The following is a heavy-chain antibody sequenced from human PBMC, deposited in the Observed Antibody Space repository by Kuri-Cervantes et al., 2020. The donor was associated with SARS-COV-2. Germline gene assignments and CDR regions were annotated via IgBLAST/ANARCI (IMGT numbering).Heavy chain of an antibody. CDR3: ARDEGLITMVRGVIYKGPGYYFDY. Sequence: GGSLRLSCAASGFTFSSYAMSWVRQAPGKGLEWVSAISGSGGSTYYADSVKGRFTISRDNSKNTLYLQMNSLRAEDTAVYYCARDEGLITMVRGVIYKGPGYYFDYWGQGTLVTVSS. CDR1: GFTFSSYA. J-gene: IGHJ4*02. CDR2: ISGSGGST. V-gene: IGHV3-23*01. D-gene: IGHD3-10*01.